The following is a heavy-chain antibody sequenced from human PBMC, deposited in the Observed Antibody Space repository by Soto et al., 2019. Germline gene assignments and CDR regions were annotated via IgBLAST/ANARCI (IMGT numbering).Heavy chain of an antibody. CDR2: IYYRGST. Sequence: QVQLQESGPGLAKPSETLSLTCTVSGGSISTYYWSWIRQPPGKGLEWIGYIYYRGSTNYNPSLESRLPISVDTSKNRFSLKLSSVTAADTAVYYCARGGWRHIDYWGQGTLVTVSS. CDR3: ARGGWRHIDY. V-gene: IGHV4-59*08. CDR1: GGSISTYY. D-gene: IGHD3-3*01. J-gene: IGHJ4*02.